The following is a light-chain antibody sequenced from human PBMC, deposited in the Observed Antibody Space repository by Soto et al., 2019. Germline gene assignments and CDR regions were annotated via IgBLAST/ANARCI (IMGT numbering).Light chain of an antibody. CDR2: KAS. CDR3: QEYRNNYGT. Sequence: DIQMTQSPATLAASVGDRVSITCRASQRIDTWLAWYQQKPGKAPNLLIYKASRLQSGVPSRFSGSGSGTEFTLTISSLQPEDFATYYCQEYRNNYGTFXQGTKVDIK. CDR1: QRIDTW. J-gene: IGKJ1*01. V-gene: IGKV1-5*03.